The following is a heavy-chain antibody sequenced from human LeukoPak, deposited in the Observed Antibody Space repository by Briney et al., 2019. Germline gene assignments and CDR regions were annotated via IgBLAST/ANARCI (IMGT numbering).Heavy chain of an antibody. Sequence: GGSLRLSCAASGFTFSSYGMHWVRQAPGKGLEWVAVIWYDGSNKYYADSVKGRFTISRDNSKNTLYLQMNSLRAEDTALYYCARDIEVAGRKYFDSWGQGTLVTVSS. CDR3: ARDIEVAGRKYFDS. J-gene: IGHJ4*02. CDR1: GFTFSSYG. CDR2: IWYDGSNK. V-gene: IGHV3-33*01. D-gene: IGHD6-19*01.